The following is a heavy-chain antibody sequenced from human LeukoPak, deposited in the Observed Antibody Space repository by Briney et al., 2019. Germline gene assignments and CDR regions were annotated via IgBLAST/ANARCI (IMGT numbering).Heavy chain of an antibody. D-gene: IGHD6-19*01. Sequence: GASVKVSCKASGGTFSSYAISWVRQAPGQGLEWMGGIIPIFGTANYAQKFQGRVTITADESTSTAYMELSSLRSEDTAVYYCARERVAVDYGMDVWGQGTTVTVSS. CDR3: ARERVAVDYGMDV. CDR2: IIPIFGTA. CDR1: GGTFSSYA. V-gene: IGHV1-69*13. J-gene: IGHJ6*02.